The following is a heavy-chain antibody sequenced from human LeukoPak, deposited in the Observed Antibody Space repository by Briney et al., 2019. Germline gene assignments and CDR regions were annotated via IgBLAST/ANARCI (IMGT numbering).Heavy chain of an antibody. CDR2: INPSGGST. J-gene: IGHJ3*02. Sequence: ASVKVSCKASGYTFTSYYMHWVRQAPGQGLEWMGIINPSGGSTSYAQKFQGRVTMTRDMSTSTVYMELSSLRSEDTAVYYCATRGVGGYSYGWDAAFDIWGQGTMVTVSS. CDR3: ATRGVGGYSYGWDAAFDI. V-gene: IGHV1-46*01. D-gene: IGHD5-18*01. CDR1: GYTFTSYY.